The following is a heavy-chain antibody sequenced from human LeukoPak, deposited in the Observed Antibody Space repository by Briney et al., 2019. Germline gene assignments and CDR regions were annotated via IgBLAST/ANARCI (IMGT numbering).Heavy chain of an antibody. J-gene: IGHJ6*03. D-gene: IGHD3-3*01. CDR1: GGSISSYY. CDR3: ARIKGETIFGVVPWYYYYYMDV. V-gene: IGHV4-59*01. Sequence: SETLSLTCTVSGGSISSYYWSWIRQPPGKGREWFGYIYYSGSTNYNPSLKRRVTISVDTSKNQFSLTLSSVTAADTAVYYCARIKGETIFGVVPWYYYYYMDVWGKGTTVTVSS. CDR2: IYYSGST.